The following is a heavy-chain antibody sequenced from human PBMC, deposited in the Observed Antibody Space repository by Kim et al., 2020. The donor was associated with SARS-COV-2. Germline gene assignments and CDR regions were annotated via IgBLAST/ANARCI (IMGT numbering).Heavy chain of an antibody. CDR2: IYPGDSDT. CDR3: ARSQYYGSGSFSSLYGMDV. J-gene: IGHJ6*02. Sequence: GESLKISCKGSGYSFTSYWIGWVRQMPGKGLEWMGIIYPGDSDTRYSPSFQGQVTISADKSISTAYLQWSSLKASDTAMYYCARSQYYGSGSFSSLYGMDVWGQGTTVTVSS. D-gene: IGHD3-10*01. CDR1: GYSFTSYW. V-gene: IGHV5-51*01.